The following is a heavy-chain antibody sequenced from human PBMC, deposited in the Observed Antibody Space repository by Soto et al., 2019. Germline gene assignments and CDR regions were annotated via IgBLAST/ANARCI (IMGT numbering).Heavy chain of an antibody. CDR3: AKDHIGIAAAGLFDY. D-gene: IGHD6-13*01. J-gene: IGHJ4*02. CDR2: ISWNSGSI. CDR1: GFTFDDYA. Sequence: PGGSLRLSCAASGFTFDDYAMHWVRQAPGKGLEWVSGISWNSGSIGYADSVKGRFTISRDNSKNTLYLQMNSLRAEDTAVYYCAKDHIGIAAAGLFDYWGQGTLVTVSS. V-gene: IGHV3-9*01.